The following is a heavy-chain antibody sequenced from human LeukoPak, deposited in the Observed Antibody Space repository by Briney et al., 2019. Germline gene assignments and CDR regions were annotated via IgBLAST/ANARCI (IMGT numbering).Heavy chain of an antibody. V-gene: IGHV4-34*01. CDR2: INHSGST. D-gene: IGHD6-13*01. CDR1: GGSFSGYY. Sequence: SETLSLTCAVYGGSFSGYYWSWIRQPPEKGLEWIGEINHSGSTNYNPSLKSRVTISVDTSKNQFSLKLSSVTAADTAVYYCARGLFQSAAAFFDYWGQGTLVTVSS. J-gene: IGHJ4*02. CDR3: ARGLFQSAAAFFDY.